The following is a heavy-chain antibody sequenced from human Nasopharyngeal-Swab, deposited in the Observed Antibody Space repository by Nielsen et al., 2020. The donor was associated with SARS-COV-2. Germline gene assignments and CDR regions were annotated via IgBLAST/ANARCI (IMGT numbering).Heavy chain of an antibody. J-gene: IGHJ4*02. Sequence: VRQAPGKGLERVSVIYSGGSTYYADSVKGRFTISRDNSKNTLYLQMNSLRAEDTAVYYCAKNTTMGAFDYWGQGTLVTVSS. CDR3: AKNTTMGAFDY. CDR2: IYSGGST. V-gene: IGHV3-53*01. D-gene: IGHD5-18*01.